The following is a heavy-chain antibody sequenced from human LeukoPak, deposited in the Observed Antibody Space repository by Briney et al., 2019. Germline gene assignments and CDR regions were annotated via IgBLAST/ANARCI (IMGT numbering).Heavy chain of an antibody. CDR2: IYHGGST. CDR3: GRDYSNYVGWFDP. Sequence: PSETLSLTCTVSGGSISSGGYYWSWLRQPPGKGLEWVGYIYHGGSTYYNPSLKSRVTISVDRSKNQFSLKLSSVTAADTAVYYCGRDYSNYVGWFDPWGQGTLVTVSS. V-gene: IGHV4-30-2*01. J-gene: IGHJ5*02. CDR1: GGSISSGGYY. D-gene: IGHD4-11*01.